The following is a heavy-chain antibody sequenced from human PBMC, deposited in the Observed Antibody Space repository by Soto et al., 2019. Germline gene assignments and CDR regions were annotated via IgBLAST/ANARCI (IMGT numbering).Heavy chain of an antibody. CDR1: GFTFSSYA. CDR3: ARDSNQDTAMVTKVLGYFDY. J-gene: IGHJ4*02. D-gene: IGHD5-18*01. V-gene: IGHV3-30-3*01. Sequence: QVQLVESGGGVVQPGRSLRLSCAASGFTFSSYAMHWVRQAPGKGLEWVAVISYDGSNKYYADSVKGRFTISRDNSKNTLYLQMNSLRAEDTAVYYCARDSNQDTAMVTKVLGYFDYWGQGTLVTVSS. CDR2: ISYDGSNK.